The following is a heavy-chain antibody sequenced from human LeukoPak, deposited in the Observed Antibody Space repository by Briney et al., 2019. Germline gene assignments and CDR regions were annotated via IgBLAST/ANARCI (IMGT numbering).Heavy chain of an antibody. Sequence: ASVKVSCKASGYTFAGYYMHWVRQAPGQGLEWMGWINPNSGGKNYAQKFQGRVTMTRDTSISTAYMELSRLRSDDTAVYYCARVDPEYCSGGSCYHDAFDIWGQGTMVTVSS. CDR2: INPNSGGK. D-gene: IGHD2-15*01. CDR1: GYTFAGYY. V-gene: IGHV1-2*02. CDR3: ARVDPEYCSGGSCYHDAFDI. J-gene: IGHJ3*02.